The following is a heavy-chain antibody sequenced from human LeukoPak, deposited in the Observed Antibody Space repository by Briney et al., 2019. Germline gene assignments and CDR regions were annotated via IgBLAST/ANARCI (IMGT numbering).Heavy chain of an antibody. D-gene: IGHD3-16*02. CDR3: AIDGGYYDYVWGSYPNGAFDI. CDR1: GYSISSGYY. V-gene: IGHV4-38-2*02. J-gene: IGHJ3*02. CDR2: IYHSGST. Sequence: PSETLSLTCTVSGYSISSGYYWGWIRQPPGKGLEWIGSIYHSGSTYYNPSLKSRVTISVDTSKNQFSLKLSSVTAADTAVYYCAIDGGYYDYVWGSYPNGAFDIWGQGTMVTVSS.